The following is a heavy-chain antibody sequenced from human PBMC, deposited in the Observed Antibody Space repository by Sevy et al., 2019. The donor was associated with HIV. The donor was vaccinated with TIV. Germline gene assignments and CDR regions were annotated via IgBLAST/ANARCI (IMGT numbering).Heavy chain of an antibody. CDR3: AGRYFYDSGGSTVFDY. J-gene: IGHJ4*02. D-gene: IGHD3-22*01. Sequence: SETLSLTCTVSGVSISSFYWSWIRQPPGKGLEWIGNIYYSGSTNYNPSLKSRVTISVDTSKNQFSLKLRSVTAAETAGYYCAGRYFYDSGGSTVFDYWGQGTLVTVSS. CDR1: GVSISSFY. V-gene: IGHV4-59*13. CDR2: IYYSGST.